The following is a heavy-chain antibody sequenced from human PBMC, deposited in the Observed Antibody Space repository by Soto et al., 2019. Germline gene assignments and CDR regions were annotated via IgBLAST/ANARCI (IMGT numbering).Heavy chain of an antibody. Sequence: SETLSLTCTVSGGSISSGGYYWSWIRQHPGKGLEWIGYIYYSGSTYYNPSLKSRVTISVDTSKNQFSLKLSSVTAADTAVYYCARDYYDSSDNIQDGRRFDPWGQGTLV. V-gene: IGHV4-31*03. CDR3: ARDYYDSSDNIQDGRRFDP. CDR1: GGSISSGGYY. D-gene: IGHD3-22*01. J-gene: IGHJ5*02. CDR2: IYYSGST.